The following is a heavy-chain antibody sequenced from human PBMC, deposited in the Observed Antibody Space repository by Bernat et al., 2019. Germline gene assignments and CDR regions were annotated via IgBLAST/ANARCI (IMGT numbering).Heavy chain of an antibody. CDR3: ARDRGLVVRGVINYYYGMDV. J-gene: IGHJ6*02. Sequence: QVQLQESGPGLVKPSQTLSLTCTVSGGSISSGGYYWSWIRQHPGKGLEWIGYIYYSGSTYYNPSLKSRVTISVDTSKNQFSLKLSSVTAADTAVYYCARDRGLVVRGVINYYYGMDVWGQGTTVTVSS. V-gene: IGHV4-31*03. CDR2: IYYSGST. CDR1: GGSISSGGYY. D-gene: IGHD3-10*01.